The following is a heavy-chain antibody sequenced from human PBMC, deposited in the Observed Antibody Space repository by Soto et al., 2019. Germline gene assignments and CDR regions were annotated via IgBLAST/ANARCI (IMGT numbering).Heavy chain of an antibody. CDR1: GFTFSSYA. CDR2: ISGSGGST. CDR3: AKDLRGYYPSGDWFDP. J-gene: IGHJ5*02. V-gene: IGHV3-23*01. D-gene: IGHD3-22*01. Sequence: PGGSLRLSCAASGFTFSSYAMSWVRQAPGKGLEWVSAISGSGGSTYYADSVKGRFTISRDNSKNTLYLHMNSLRAEDTAVYYCAKDLRGYYPSGDWFDPWGQGTLVTVPS.